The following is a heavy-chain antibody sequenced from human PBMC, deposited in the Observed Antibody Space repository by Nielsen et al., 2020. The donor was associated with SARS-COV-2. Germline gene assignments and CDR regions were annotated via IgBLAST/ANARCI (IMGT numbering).Heavy chain of an antibody. CDR1: GFTFDDYA. J-gene: IGHJ2*01. Sequence: GGSLRLSCAASGFTFDDYAMHWVRQAPGKGLEWVSGISWNSGSIGYADSVKGRFTISRDNAKNSLYLQMNSLRAEDTALYHCARNYYDSSGYYSYFDLWGRGTLVTVSS. CDR2: ISWNSGSI. D-gene: IGHD3-22*01. V-gene: IGHV3-9*01. CDR3: ARNYYDSSGYYSYFDL.